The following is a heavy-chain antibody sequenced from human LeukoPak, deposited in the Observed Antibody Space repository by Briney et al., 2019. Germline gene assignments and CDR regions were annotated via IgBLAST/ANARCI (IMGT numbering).Heavy chain of an antibody. CDR3: ARALGSSGWEPFKDTFDY. CDR1: GFTFSSYE. CDR2: ISSSGSTI. D-gene: IGHD6-19*01. J-gene: IGHJ4*02. Sequence: GGSLRLSCAASGFTFSSYEMNWVRQAPGKGLEWVSYISSSGSTIYYADSVKGRFTISRDNAKNSLYLQMNSLRAEDTAVYYCARALGSSGWEPFKDTFDYWGQGTLVTVSS. V-gene: IGHV3-48*03.